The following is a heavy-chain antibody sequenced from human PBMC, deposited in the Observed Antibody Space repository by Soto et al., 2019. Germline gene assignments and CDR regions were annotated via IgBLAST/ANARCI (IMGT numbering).Heavy chain of an antibody. J-gene: IGHJ4*02. CDR2: TYYSGST. CDR3: ARDDRRWLQFDY. Sequence: SETLSLTCTVSGGSISSGGYYWSWIRQHPGKGLEWIGYTYYSGSTYYNPSLKSRVTISVDTSKNQFSLKLSSVTAADTAVYYCARDDRRWLQFDYWGQGTLVTVSS. V-gene: IGHV4-31*03. CDR1: GGSISSGGYY. D-gene: IGHD5-12*01.